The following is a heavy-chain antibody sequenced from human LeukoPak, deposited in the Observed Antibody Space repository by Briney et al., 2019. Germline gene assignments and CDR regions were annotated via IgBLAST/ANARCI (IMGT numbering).Heavy chain of an antibody. Sequence: GGSLRLSCAASGFTFSDYAMSWVRQAPGKGLEWVSGITAGGGGPSSADSVKGRFTISRDNSKNMVYLQMNSPRDDDTAVYYCVKDGRTSAPCWGQGTLVTVSS. CDR1: GFTFSDYA. CDR3: VKDGRTSAPC. J-gene: IGHJ4*02. D-gene: IGHD2-15*01. CDR2: ITAGGGGP. V-gene: IGHV3-23*01.